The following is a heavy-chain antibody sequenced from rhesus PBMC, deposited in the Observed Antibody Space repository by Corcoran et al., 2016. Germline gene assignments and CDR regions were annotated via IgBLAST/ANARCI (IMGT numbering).Heavy chain of an antibody. CDR1: GGSISGGYG. Sequence: QVQLQESGPGLWKPSETLSLTCAVPGGSISGGYGGSWIRQPPGKGLEWVGTTYTSRGNTYNNPPLKGLFTISTDTSRNQFSLKLSSVTAADTAVYYCARDNLELMGDSLDVWGRGVLVTVSS. CDR3: ARDNLELMGDSLDV. CDR2: TYTSRGNT. D-gene: IGHD1-38*01. J-gene: IGHJ5-2*02. V-gene: IGHV4S7*01.